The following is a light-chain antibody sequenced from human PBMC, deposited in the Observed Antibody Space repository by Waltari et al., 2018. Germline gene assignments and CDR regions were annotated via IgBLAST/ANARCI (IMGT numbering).Light chain of an antibody. CDR3: QQYHTYWT. J-gene: IGKJ1*01. Sequence: DIQMTQSPSTLSASVGDRVTITCRASQSISSWLAWYQQKPGKAPKLLIYKASSLQSGVPSRFSSRGSGTEFTLTITSLQPDDFATYYCQQYHTYWTFGQGTKVEIK. CDR2: KAS. V-gene: IGKV1-5*03. CDR1: QSISSW.